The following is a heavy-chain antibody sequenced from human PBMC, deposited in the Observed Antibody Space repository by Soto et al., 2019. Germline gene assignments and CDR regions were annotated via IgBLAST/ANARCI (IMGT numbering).Heavy chain of an antibody. CDR2: VSSDGSKK. V-gene: IGHV3-30*03. CDR1: GFTFSNYG. CDR3: ATDGPGKQSLVGYYFDY. Sequence: PGGSLRLSCVASGFTFSNYGMHWVRQAPGKRLEWVAVVSSDGSKKYYVDSVKGRFTISRDNSKNSLFLQMDSLTGEDTAVYFCATDGPGKQSLVGYYFDYWGQGTSVTVSS. D-gene: IGHD6-19*01. J-gene: IGHJ4*02.